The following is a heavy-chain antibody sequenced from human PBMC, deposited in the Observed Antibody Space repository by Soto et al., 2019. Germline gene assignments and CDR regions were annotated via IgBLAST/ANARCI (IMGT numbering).Heavy chain of an antibody. J-gene: IGHJ5*02. V-gene: IGHV1-46*01. CDR1: GYILGAYY. Sequence: GASVKVSCKASGYILGAYYMHWVRQAPGQGLEWMGIINPSGGTTTYAQNFQGRVTVTRDTSTSTVYMELSSLTSEDTAMYYCARSYCGGDCPNNWFDPWG. D-gene: IGHD2-21*02. CDR2: INPSGGTT. CDR3: ARSYCGGDCPNNWFDP.